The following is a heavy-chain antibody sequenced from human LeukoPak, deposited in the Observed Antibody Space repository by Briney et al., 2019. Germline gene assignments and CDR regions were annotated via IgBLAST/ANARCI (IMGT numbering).Heavy chain of an antibody. V-gene: IGHV1-2*02. CDR3: AREGDGYHYDLAF. D-gene: IGHD5-24*01. CDR2: INPNSGGT. CDR1: VYTFTHYY. Sequence: ASVTVSFKSSVYTFTHYYMHWVRQARGQGREGMGWINPNSGGTNYAQKLQGRVPMTRDTSINPAYIELSRLRSDDTAVYYCAREGDGYHYDLAFWGQGTLVTVSS. J-gene: IGHJ4*02.